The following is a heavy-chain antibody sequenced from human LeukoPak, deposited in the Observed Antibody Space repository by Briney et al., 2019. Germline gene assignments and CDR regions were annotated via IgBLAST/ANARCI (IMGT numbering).Heavy chain of an antibody. Sequence: GGSLRLSCAASGFTFGNYAMSWVRQAPGKGLEWVSAISGGAVSTYYADSVKGRFTISRDNSKNTLFLQMNSLRAEDTAVYYCAKGVWGLHGSPFDYWGQGTLVTVSS. V-gene: IGHV3-23*01. CDR3: AKGVWGLHGSPFDY. D-gene: IGHD3-16*01. CDR2: ISGGAVST. J-gene: IGHJ4*02. CDR1: GFTFGNYA.